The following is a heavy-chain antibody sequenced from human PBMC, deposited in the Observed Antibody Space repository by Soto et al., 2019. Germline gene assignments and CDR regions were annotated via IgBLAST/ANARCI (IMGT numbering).Heavy chain of an antibody. V-gene: IGHV4-31*03. CDR2: ISDSGSS. CDR1: GGSINSGRFY. J-gene: IGHJ4*02. Sequence: QVQLQESGPGLVKPSQTLTLTCTVSGGSINSGRFYWSWIRQHPGKGLEWIGHISDSGSSYYNPSLESRVTISVDTSQNPFSLKLSAVTAADTAVYFCARTTFYDIFTAYYSLFDYWGQGTMVTVSS. CDR3: ARTTFYDIFTAYYSLFDY. D-gene: IGHD3-9*01.